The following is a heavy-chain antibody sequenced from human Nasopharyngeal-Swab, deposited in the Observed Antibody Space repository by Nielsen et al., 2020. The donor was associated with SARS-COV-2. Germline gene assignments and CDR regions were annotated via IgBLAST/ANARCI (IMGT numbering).Heavy chain of an antibody. Sequence: GESLKISCAASGFTFSDYWMSWVRQAPGKGLEWVALIKQDGGEKYYVDSVKGRFTISRDNAKNSLYLQMNSLRAEDTAVYYCATENYDILTVGYWGQGTLVTVSS. CDR2: IKQDGGEK. CDR3: ATENYDILTVGY. D-gene: IGHD3-9*01. CDR1: GFTFSDYW. V-gene: IGHV3-7*01. J-gene: IGHJ4*02.